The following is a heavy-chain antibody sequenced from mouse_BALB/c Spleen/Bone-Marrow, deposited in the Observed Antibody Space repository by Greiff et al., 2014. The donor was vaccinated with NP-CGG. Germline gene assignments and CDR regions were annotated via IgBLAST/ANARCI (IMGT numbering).Heavy chain of an antibody. CDR2: ISNDGGST. Sequence: EVKLVESGGGLVQPGGSLKLSCATSGFSFSDYYMHWVRQTPEKRLEWVAYISNDGGSTYYPDSVKGRFTISRDNAKNTLYTQVSRQKTEDTAKYYGAKHCDRYARNAMDYWGQGTSVTVSS. V-gene: IGHV5-12*02. CDR3: AKHCDRYARNAMDY. J-gene: IGHJ4*01. D-gene: IGHD3-2*01. CDR1: GFSFSDYY.